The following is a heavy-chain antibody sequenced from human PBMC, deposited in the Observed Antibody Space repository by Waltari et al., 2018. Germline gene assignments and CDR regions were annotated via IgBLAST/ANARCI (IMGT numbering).Heavy chain of an antibody. V-gene: IGHV1-69*01. CDR2: IIPIFGTA. CDR1: GGTFSSYA. J-gene: IGHJ3*02. Sequence: QVQLVQSGAEVTKPGSSVKVSCKASGGTFSSYATSWVRQAPGQGLEWMGGIIPIFGTANYAQKFQGRVTITADESTSTAYMELSSLRSEDTAVYYCARDLPYYGDYRDAFDIWGQGTMVTVSS. D-gene: IGHD4-17*01. CDR3: ARDLPYYGDYRDAFDI.